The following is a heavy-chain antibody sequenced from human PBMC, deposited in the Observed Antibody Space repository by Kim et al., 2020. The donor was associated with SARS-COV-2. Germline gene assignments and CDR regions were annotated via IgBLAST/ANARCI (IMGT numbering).Heavy chain of an antibody. V-gene: IGHV3-23*01. Sequence: GGSLRLSCAASGLTLRSYAMNWVRQGPGKGLEWVSSITRGGDTYYAASVKGRFTISRDNFKDTLSLQMNSLRAEDTGNYYCVPCVTLAERSVWCTFFDN. CDR3: VPCVTLAERSVWCTFFDN. CDR1: GLTLRSYA. J-gene: IGHJ4*01. CDR2: ITRGGDT. D-gene: IGHD6-19*01.